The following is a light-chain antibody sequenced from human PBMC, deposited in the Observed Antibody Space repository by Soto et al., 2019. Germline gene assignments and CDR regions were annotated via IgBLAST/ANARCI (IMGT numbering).Light chain of an antibody. V-gene: IGKV3-15*01. CDR2: GAS. Sequence: VMTQSPPTLSVSPGERATLSCRASQSVSSDLVWYQQKPGQAPRLLIYGASTRATDVPARFSGGGSGTEFTLTISSLHSEDVAIYYCQQYNDWPPITFGPGTKVDIK. J-gene: IGKJ3*01. CDR3: QQYNDWPPIT. CDR1: QSVSSD.